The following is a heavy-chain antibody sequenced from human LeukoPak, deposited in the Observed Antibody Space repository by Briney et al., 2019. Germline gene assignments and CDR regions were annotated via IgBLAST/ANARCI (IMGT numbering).Heavy chain of an antibody. J-gene: IGHJ4*02. CDR1: GLTFTTYG. V-gene: IGHV3-23*01. CDR2: ISGSGGST. CDR3: AKDKTRSYDYVWGSYRYLVGEFDY. Sequence: PGGSLRLSCAPSGLTFTTYGMTWVPESRGKGLEGFSAISGSGGSTYYADSVKGRFAISRDNSKNTLYLQMNSLRAEDTAVYYCAKDKTRSYDYVWGSYRYLVGEFDYWGQGTLVTVSS. D-gene: IGHD3-16*02.